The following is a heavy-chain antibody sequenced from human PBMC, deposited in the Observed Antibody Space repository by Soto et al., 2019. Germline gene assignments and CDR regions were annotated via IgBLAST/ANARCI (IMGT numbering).Heavy chain of an antibody. CDR1: GGTFSSYA. D-gene: IGHD2-2*01. Sequence: SVQVSCKASGGTFSSYAISWVRQAPGQGLEWMGGIIPIFGTANYAQKVQGRVAITADKSTSTAYMELSSLRPEDTAVYYCARDRIVVVPAATTYDYYYGMDVWGQGTTVTVSS. J-gene: IGHJ6*02. V-gene: IGHV1-69*06. CDR3: ARDRIVVVPAATTYDYYYGMDV. CDR2: IIPIFGTA.